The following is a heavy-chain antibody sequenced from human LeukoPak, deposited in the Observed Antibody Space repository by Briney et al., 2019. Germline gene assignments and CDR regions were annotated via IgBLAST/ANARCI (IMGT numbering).Heavy chain of an antibody. CDR2: MNPNSGNT. CDR3: ARGLSITYSYGSGSHDY. V-gene: IGHV1-8*01. CDR1: GYTFTSYD. D-gene: IGHD3-10*01. J-gene: IGHJ4*02. Sequence: ASVKVSCKASGYTFTSYDINWVRQATGQGLEWMGWMNPNSGNTGYTQKFQGRVTMTRNTSTSTAYMELSSLRSEDTAVFYCARGLSITYSYGSGSHDYWGQGTLVTVSS.